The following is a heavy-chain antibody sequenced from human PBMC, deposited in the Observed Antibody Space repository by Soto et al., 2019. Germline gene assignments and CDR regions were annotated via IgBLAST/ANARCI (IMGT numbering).Heavy chain of an antibody. Sequence: GGSLRLSCAASGFTFSYYAMSWVRQAPGKGLEWVSAISADAGGTFYADSVKGRFTISRDNSKNTLYLQLSSLRAEDTALYYCAKGLRSGSGTYYNRYFDCWGQGTLVTVSS. CDR2: ISADAGGT. D-gene: IGHD3-10*01. CDR1: GFTFSYYA. V-gene: IGHV3-23*01. CDR3: AKGLRSGSGTYYNRYFDC. J-gene: IGHJ4*02.